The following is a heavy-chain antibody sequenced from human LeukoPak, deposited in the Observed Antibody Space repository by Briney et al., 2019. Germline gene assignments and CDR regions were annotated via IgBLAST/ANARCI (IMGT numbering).Heavy chain of an antibody. CDR2: IKQDGSEK. J-gene: IGHJ6*02. CDR1: GLTFSTYW. CDR3: ARDQGAHGMDV. Sequence: GGSLRLSCAVSGLTFSTYWMSWVRQAPGKGPEWVAHIKQDGSEKYYVDSVKGRFTISRDNAKNSLYLQMNSLRAEDTAVYYCARDQGAHGMDVWGQGTTVTVSS. V-gene: IGHV3-7*01. D-gene: IGHD4/OR15-4a*01.